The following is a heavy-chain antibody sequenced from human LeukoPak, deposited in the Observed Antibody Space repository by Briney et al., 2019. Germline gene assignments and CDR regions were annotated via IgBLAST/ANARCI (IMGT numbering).Heavy chain of an antibody. Sequence: PGGSLRLSCAASGFTFSTYGMHWVRQPSGKGREGVGGIRRKANSYATTYAASVKGRFTISRDDSKNTAYLQMNSLKTEDTAVYYCTTTYYDILTGYYTFDYWGQGTLVTVSS. CDR1: GFTFSTYG. J-gene: IGHJ4*02. D-gene: IGHD3-9*01. V-gene: IGHV3-73*01. CDR2: IRRKANSYAT. CDR3: TTTYYDILTGYYTFDY.